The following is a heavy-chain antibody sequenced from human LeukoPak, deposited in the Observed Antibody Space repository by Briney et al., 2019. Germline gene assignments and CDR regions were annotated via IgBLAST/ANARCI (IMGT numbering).Heavy chain of an antibody. CDR1: GFTLSRLW. CDR2: INQDGNDK. J-gene: IGHJ4*02. V-gene: IGHV3-7*01. CDR3: AREDDVNSNDY. Sequence: HPGGSLRLSCAASGFTLSRLWVAWFREAPGMGPEWLANINQDGNDKVSAYSVKARFPISRDKTKNSVYLQMNNLRAEDTAVYYCAREDDVNSNDYWGQGSPVTVSS. D-gene: IGHD4-23*01.